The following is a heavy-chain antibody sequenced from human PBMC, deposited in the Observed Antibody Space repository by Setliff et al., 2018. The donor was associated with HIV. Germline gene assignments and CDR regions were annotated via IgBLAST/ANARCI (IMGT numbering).Heavy chain of an antibody. D-gene: IGHD1-1*01. V-gene: IGHV3-53*01. CDR2: IYRDGAT. Sequence: GGSLRLSCAASGFTVSDNYMSWVRQAPGKGLEWVSVIYRDGATYYADSVKGRFTISRDTAKNTVYLQMDSLRAEDTAVYFCARDLGGKGGHWGQGILVTVSS. CDR1: GFTVSDNY. J-gene: IGHJ4*02. CDR3: ARDLGGKGGH.